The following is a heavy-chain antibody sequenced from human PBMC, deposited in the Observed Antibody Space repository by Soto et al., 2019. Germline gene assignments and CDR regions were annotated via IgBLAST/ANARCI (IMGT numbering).Heavy chain of an antibody. CDR1: GLTFEDFA. J-gene: IGHJ4*02. D-gene: IGHD1-26*01. Sequence: PGGSLRLSCAGSGLTFEDFAMHWVRQVPGKGPEWVASISWNSGSIGYADSVKGRFTISRDNARNSLFLQMDSLRVEDTAVYYCVRENEMAGATSAFEYWGQGTPVTVSS. CDR3: VRENEMAGATSAFEY. V-gene: IGHV3-9*01. CDR2: ISWNSGSI.